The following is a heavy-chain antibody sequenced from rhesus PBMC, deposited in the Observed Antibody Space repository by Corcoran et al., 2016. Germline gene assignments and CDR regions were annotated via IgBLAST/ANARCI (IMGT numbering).Heavy chain of an antibody. V-gene: IGHV4-122*02. CDR2: ISYSGST. J-gene: IGHJ4*01. CDR3: ASIAAAAH. D-gene: IGHD6-31*01. CDR1: GYSISSGYG. Sequence: QLQLQESGPGLVKPSETLSLTCAVSGYSISSGYGWSWIRQPPGKGLEWIGYISYSGSTSYNPSLKSQVTISRDTSKNQFSLKLSSVTAADTAVYYCASIAAAAHWGQGVLVTVSS.